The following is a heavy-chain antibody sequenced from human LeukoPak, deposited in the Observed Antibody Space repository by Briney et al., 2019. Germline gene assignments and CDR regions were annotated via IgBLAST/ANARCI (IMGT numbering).Heavy chain of an antibody. CDR1: GYSFINNG. D-gene: IGHD5-12*01. J-gene: IGHJ4*02. CDR3: ARGFDSKSTYFDY. V-gene: IGHV1-18*01. CDR2: ISPYNGNT. Sequence: ASVKVSCKASGYSFINNGINWVRQAPGQGLEWMGWISPYNGNTNFAQKLQGRVTLTTDTSTSTAYLELRSLRSDDTAVYYCARGFDSKSTYFDYWGQGTLVTVSS.